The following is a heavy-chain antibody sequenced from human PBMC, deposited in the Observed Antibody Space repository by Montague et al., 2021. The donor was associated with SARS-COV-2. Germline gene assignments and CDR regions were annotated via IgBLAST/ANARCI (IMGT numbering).Heavy chain of an antibody. J-gene: IGHJ4*02. D-gene: IGHD5-18*01. CDR2: ISYDGSNK. CDR3: AAPMVKDY. Sequence: SLRLSCAASGFTFSSYGMHWVRQAPGKGLEWVAVISYDGSNKYYADSVKGRFTISRDNSKNTLHLQMNSLRAEDTAVYYCAAPMVKDYWGQGTLVTVSS. CDR1: GFTFSSYG. V-gene: IGHV3-30*19.